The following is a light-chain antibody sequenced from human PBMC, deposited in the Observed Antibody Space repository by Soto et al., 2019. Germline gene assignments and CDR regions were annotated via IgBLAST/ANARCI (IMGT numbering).Light chain of an antibody. J-gene: IGLJ1*01. CDR1: SSDVGSYNY. CDR2: DVS. Sequence: QSVLTQPASVSGSPGHSITISCTGTSSDVGSYNYVSWYQQHPGKAPKLMIYDVSNRPSGVSNRFSGSKSGNTASLTISGLQAEDEADYYCNSYTGSSTPYVFGTGTKV. CDR3: NSYTGSSTPYV. V-gene: IGLV2-14*03.